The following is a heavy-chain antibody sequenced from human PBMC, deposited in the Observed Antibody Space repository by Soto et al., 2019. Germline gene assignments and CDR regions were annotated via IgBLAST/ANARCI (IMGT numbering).Heavy chain of an antibody. CDR3: AHYSYDSSGDAFDI. D-gene: IGHD3-22*01. CDR2: IYWDDDK. Sequence: QITLKESGPALVKPTQTLTLTCTFSGFSLSTSGVGVGWIRQPPGKALEWLALIYWDDDKRYSPSLKSRLTIIKDTSKNQVVLTMTNMDPVDTATYYCAHYSYDSSGDAFDIWGQGTMVTVSS. V-gene: IGHV2-5*02. CDR1: GFSLSTSGVG. J-gene: IGHJ3*02.